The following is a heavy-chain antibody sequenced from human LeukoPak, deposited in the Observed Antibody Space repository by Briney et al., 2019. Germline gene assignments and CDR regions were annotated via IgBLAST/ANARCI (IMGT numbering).Heavy chain of an antibody. J-gene: IGHJ5*02. V-gene: IGHV1-18*01. CDR3: ARGIAAAGTNWFDP. CDR1: SYTFTSYG. CDR2: ISAYNGNT. Sequence: ASVKVSCKASSYTFTSYGISWVRQAPGQGLEWMGWISAYNGNTNYAQKLQGRVTTTTDTSTSTAYMELRSLRSDDTAVYYCARGIAAAGTNWFDPWGQGNLVTVSS. D-gene: IGHD6-13*01.